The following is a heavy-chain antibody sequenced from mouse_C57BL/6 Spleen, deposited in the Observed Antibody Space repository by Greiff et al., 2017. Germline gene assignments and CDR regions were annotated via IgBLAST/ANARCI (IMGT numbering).Heavy chain of an antibody. Sequence: VMLVESGGGLVKPGGSLKLSCAASGFTFSDYGMHWVRQAPEKGLEWVAYISSGSSTIYYADTVKGRFTISRDNAKNTLFLQMTSLRSEDTAMYYCAREGYDGYPSDVWGTGTTVTVSS. CDR2: ISSGSSTI. V-gene: IGHV5-17*01. D-gene: IGHD2-3*01. CDR1: GFTFSDYG. J-gene: IGHJ1*03. CDR3: AREGYDGYPSDV.